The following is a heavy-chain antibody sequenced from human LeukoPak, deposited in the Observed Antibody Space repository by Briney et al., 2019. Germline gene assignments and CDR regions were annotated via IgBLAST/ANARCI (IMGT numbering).Heavy chain of an antibody. CDR2: ISWNSGSI. V-gene: IGHV3-9*01. CDR1: GFTFDDYA. J-gene: IGHJ4*02. Sequence: GGSLRLSCAASGFTFDDYAMHWVRQAPGKGLEWVSGISWNSGSIGYADSVKGRFTFSRDNAKSSLYLQMNSLRAEDTALYYCAKGIAVAAPFDYWGQGTLVTVSS. D-gene: IGHD6-19*01. CDR3: AKGIAVAAPFDY.